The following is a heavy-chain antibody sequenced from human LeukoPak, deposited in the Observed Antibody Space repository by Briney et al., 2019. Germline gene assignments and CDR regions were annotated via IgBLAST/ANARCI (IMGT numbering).Heavy chain of an antibody. CDR1: GYTFTSYG. CDR2: ISAYNGNT. J-gene: IGHJ5*02. D-gene: IGHD6-13*01. CDR3: AREPYSSSWYDIKPQNWFDP. Sequence: ASVKVSCKASGYTFTSYGISWVRQAPGQGLEWMGWISAYNGNTNYAQKLQGGVTMTTDTSTSTAYMELRSLRSDDTAVYYCAREPYSSSWYDIKPQNWFDPWGQGTLVTVSS. V-gene: IGHV1-18*01.